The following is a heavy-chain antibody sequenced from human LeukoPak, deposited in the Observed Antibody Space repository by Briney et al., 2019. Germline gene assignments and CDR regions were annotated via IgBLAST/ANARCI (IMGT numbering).Heavy chain of an antibody. CDR1: GFTFSSYA. CDR2: ISYDGSNK. J-gene: IGHJ4*02. CDR3: ARDYDSWNYGY. V-gene: IGHV3-30-3*01. Sequence: PGGSLRLSCAASGFTFSSYAMHWVRQAPGKGLEWVAVISYDGSNKYYADSVKGRFTISRDNSKNTLYLQMNSLRAEDTAVYYCARDYDSWNYGYWGQGTLVTVSS. D-gene: IGHD1-7*01.